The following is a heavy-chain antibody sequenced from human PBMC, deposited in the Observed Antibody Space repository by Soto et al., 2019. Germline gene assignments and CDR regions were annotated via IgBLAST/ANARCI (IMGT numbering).Heavy chain of an antibody. Sequence: SETLSLTCSVSGGSISDYYWSWIRQPPGKGLEWIGYTYYGWNTNYNPSLKSRVTISVDTFKNQFSLKLISVTAADTAVYYCARDREYYDSSGLYFDYWGQGTLVTVSS. D-gene: IGHD3-22*01. CDR2: TYYGWNT. J-gene: IGHJ4*02. CDR1: GGSISDYY. V-gene: IGHV4-59*01. CDR3: ARDREYYDSSGLYFDY.